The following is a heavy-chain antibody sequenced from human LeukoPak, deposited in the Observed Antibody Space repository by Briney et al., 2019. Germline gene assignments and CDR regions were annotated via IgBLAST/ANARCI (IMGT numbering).Heavy chain of an antibody. CDR2: INHSGST. Sequence: SETLSLTCAVYGGSFSGYYWSWIRQPPGKGLEWIGEINHSGSTNYNPSLKSRVTISVDTSKNQFSLKLSSVTAADTAVYYCARGISTGLYWFDPWGQGTLVTASS. CDR1: GGSFSGYY. V-gene: IGHV4-34*01. D-gene: IGHD3-10*01. CDR3: ARGISTGLYWFDP. J-gene: IGHJ5*02.